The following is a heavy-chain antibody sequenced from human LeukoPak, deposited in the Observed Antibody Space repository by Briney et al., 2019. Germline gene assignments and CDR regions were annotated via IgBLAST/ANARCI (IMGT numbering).Heavy chain of an antibody. CDR2: INPNSGGT. V-gene: IGHV1-2*02. CDR1: GFTFTDYY. CDR3: ARDGCSSCSRIDP. J-gene: IGHJ5*02. Sequence: ASVKVSCKASGFTFTDYYLHWVRQAPGQGLEWMGWINPNSGGTNYAQKFQGRVTMTRDTSISTAYMELSRLRSDDTAVYYCARDGCSSCSRIDPWGQGTLVTVSS. D-gene: IGHD6-13*01.